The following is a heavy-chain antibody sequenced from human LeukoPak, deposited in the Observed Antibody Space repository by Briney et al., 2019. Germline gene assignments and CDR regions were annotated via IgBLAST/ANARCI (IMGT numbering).Heavy chain of an antibody. J-gene: IGHJ5*02. D-gene: IGHD6-13*01. CDR1: GGSISSYY. V-gene: IGHV4-59*12. CDR2: IYYSGST. CDR3: AREGDSWYNWFDP. Sequence: SETLSLTCTVSGGSISSYYWSWIRQPPGKGLEWIGYIYYSGSTNYNPSLKSRVTISVDTSKNQFSLKLSSVTAADTAVYYCAREGDSWYNWFDPWGQGTLVTVSS.